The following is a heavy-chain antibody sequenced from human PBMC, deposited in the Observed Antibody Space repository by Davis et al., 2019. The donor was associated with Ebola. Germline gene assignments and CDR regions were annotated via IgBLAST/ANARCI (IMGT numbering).Heavy chain of an antibody. V-gene: IGHV1-69-2*01. CDR1: GYTFTDYY. Sequence: AASVKVSCKVSGYTFTDYYMHWVQQAPGKGLEWMGLVDPEDGETIYAEKFQGRVTITADTSTDTAYMELSSLRSEDTAVYYCATGAYYYDSSGPRGWFDPWGQGTLVTVSS. D-gene: IGHD3-22*01. CDR2: VDPEDGET. J-gene: IGHJ5*02. CDR3: ATGAYYYDSSGPRGWFDP.